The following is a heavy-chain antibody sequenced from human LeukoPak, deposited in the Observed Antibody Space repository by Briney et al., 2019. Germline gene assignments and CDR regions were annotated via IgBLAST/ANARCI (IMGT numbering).Heavy chain of an antibody. CDR2: VYYSGTT. D-gene: IGHD3-22*01. J-gene: IGHJ4*02. V-gene: IGHV4-31*03. CDR3: ARGVRDTIGYYHSDF. Sequence: SQTLSLTCTVSGGSISSASHFWNSIPQLPGKGLEWIGYVYYSGTTAYNVSFKSRVGISVDTSKNQFSLRLSSVTAADTAVYYCARGVRDTIGYYHSDFWGQGTLVTVSS. CDR1: GGSISSASHF.